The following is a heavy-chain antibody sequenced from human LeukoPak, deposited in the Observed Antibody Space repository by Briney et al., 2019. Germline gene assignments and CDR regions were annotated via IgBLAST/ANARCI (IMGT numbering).Heavy chain of an antibody. CDR3: ARHRVSLSGAFDI. CDR2: IYPGDSNT. J-gene: IGHJ3*02. Sequence: GESLKISCKGSGYSFTSYWIGWVRQMPGKGLEWMGIIYPGDSNTRYSPSFQGQVTISADKSIGTAYLQWSSLKASDTAMYYCARHRVSLSGAFDIWGQGTMVTVSS. D-gene: IGHD6-13*01. CDR1: GYSFTSYW. V-gene: IGHV5-51*01.